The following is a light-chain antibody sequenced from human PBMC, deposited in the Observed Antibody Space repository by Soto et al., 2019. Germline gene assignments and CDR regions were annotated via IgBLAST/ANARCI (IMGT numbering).Light chain of an antibody. CDR2: NSD. CDR3: GTWDTSVSGWV. J-gene: IGLJ3*02. Sequence: QSVLTQPPSVSAAPGQTVTISCSGSTSNIGSTFVSWDQQLPGTAPKILVYNSDRRPSGVSDRFSGSKSGTSATLAITGLQTGDEADYYCGTWDTSVSGWVFGGGTKLTVL. CDR1: TSNIGSTF. V-gene: IGLV1-51*01.